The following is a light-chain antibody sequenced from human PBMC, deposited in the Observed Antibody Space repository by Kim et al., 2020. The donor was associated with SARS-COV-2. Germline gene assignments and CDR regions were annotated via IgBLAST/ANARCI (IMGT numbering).Light chain of an antibody. Sequence: LSVSPGERATLSCRASQSVRSNLAWYQQKPGQAPRLLIYGASARATGIPARFSGSGSGTDFTLTISSLQSEDFAVYYCQQYSNWYTFGQGTKLEI. CDR1: QSVRSN. V-gene: IGKV3-15*01. CDR2: GAS. J-gene: IGKJ2*01. CDR3: QQYSNWYT.